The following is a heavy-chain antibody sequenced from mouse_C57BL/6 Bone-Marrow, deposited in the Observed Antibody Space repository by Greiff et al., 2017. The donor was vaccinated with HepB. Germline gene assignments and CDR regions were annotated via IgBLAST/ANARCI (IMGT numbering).Heavy chain of an antibody. CDR1: GFSLSTFGMG. Sequence: QVTLKGSGPGILQPSQTLSLTCSFSGFSLSTFGMGVGWIRQPSGKGLEWLAHIWWDDDKYYNPALKSRLTIAKDTSKNQVFLKIANVDTADTATYYCARSHYSNYDAWFAYWGQGTLVTVSA. J-gene: IGHJ3*01. D-gene: IGHD2-5*01. CDR3: ARSHYSNYDAWFAY. CDR2: IWWDDDK. V-gene: IGHV8-8*01.